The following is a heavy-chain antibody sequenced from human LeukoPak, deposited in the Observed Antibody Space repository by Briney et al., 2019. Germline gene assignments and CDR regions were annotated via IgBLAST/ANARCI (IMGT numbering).Heavy chain of an antibody. J-gene: IGHJ4*02. D-gene: IGHD3-22*01. CDR2: INPNSGDT. V-gene: IGHV1-2*06. CDR1: GYTFTGYH. Sequence: ASVKVSCKASGYTFTGYHMHWVRQAPGQGLEWMGRINPNSGDTNYAQKFQGRVTMTRDTSISTAYMELTRLRSDDTAVYYCARDSSGPLYYFDYWGQGTLVTVSS. CDR3: ARDSSGPLYYFDY.